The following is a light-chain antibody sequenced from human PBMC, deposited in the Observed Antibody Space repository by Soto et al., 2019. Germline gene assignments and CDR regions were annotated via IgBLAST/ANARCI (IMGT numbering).Light chain of an antibody. Sequence: QSALTQPPSASGSPGQSVTISCTGTSSDVGGYNYVSWYQQHPGKVPKLMVYEVNKRPSGVPDRFSGSKSGNTDSLTVSGLQAEDEAYYCCTSYAGSNNVFGTGTKVTVL. CDR1: SSDVGGYNY. V-gene: IGLV2-8*01. J-gene: IGLJ1*01. CDR2: EVN. CDR3: TSYAGSNNV.